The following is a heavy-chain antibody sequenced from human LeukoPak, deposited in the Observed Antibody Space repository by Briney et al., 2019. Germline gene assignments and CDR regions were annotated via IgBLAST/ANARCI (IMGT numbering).Heavy chain of an antibody. CDR2: INPNSGGT. CDR3: AAVYYYDSSGPYTDY. D-gene: IGHD3-22*01. CDR1: GYTFTGYY. Sequence: GASVKVSCKASGYTFTGYYMHWVRQAPGQGLEWMGWINPNSGGTNYAQKFQGRVTMTRDTSISTAYMELSRLRSDDTAVYYCAAVYYYDSSGPYTDYWGQGTLVTVSS. J-gene: IGHJ4*02. V-gene: IGHV1-2*02.